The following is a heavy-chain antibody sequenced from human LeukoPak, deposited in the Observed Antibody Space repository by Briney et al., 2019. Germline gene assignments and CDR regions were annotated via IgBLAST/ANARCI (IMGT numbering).Heavy chain of an antibody. V-gene: IGHV1-69*13. CDR3: ARGGFWTGYYSWFGP. CDR1: GGTFSNYA. CDR2: IIPILATT. J-gene: IGHJ5*02. D-gene: IGHD3/OR15-3a*01. Sequence: GASVKVSCMTTGGTFSNYAISWVRQAPGQGLEWMGGIIPILATTKYAKNFQGRVTMTADEPTNTAYMELSSLRSEDTAVYYCARGGFWTGYYSWFGPWGQGTLVTVFS.